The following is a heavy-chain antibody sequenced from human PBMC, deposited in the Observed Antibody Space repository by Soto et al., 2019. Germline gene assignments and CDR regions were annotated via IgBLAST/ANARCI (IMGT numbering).Heavy chain of an antibody. J-gene: IGHJ6*02. V-gene: IGHV4-39*01. CDR2: MYYSGST. CDR3: ARGASGYCSGGICPRAEGMDV. D-gene: IGHD2-15*01. Sequence: PSETLSLTCTVSGGSISSSSYYWGRIRQPPGKGLEWIGSMYYSGSTYYNPSLKSRVTISVDTSKNQFSLKLSSVTAAYTAVYSCARGASGYCSGGICPRAEGMDVWGQGTTGNVAS. CDR1: GGSISSSSYY.